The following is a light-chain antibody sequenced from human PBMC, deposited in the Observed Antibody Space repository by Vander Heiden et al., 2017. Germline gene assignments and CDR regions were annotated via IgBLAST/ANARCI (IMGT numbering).Light chain of an antibody. CDR2: INN. Sequence: QSELTKPPSASGTRGQRVPVSCSGTGSNIGASTVNWYQQLPGPAPRLLIFINNQRPSGVPDRFSGSKSGNSASLAISGLQSEDEAHYYCATWDVRLNGRVFGGGTKLTVL. J-gene: IGLJ3*02. CDR1: GSNIGAST. V-gene: IGLV1-44*01. CDR3: ATWDVRLNGRV.